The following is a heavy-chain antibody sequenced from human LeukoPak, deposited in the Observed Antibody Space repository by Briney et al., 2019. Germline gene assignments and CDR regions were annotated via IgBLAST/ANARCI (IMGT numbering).Heavy chain of an antibody. CDR1: GFTVSSNY. CDR2: IRYDGSNK. D-gene: IGHD1-1*01. J-gene: IGHJ6*03. CDR3: AKDSTTDYYYYYYMDV. Sequence: PGGSLRLSCAASGFTVSSNYMSWVRQAPGKGLEWVAFIRYDGSNKYYADSVKGRFTISRDNSKNTLYLQMNSLRAEDTAVYYCAKDSTTDYYYYYYMDVWGKGTTVTISS. V-gene: IGHV3-30*02.